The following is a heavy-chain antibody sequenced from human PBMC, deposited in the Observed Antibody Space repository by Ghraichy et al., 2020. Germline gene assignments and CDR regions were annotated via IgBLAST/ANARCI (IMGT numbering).Heavy chain of an antibody. CDR3: AREIAPTCIRKRGFDC. Sequence: GGSLRLSCAASGFTFRDYYMTWIRQAPGKGLEWVSYISDTSIYTRYADSVKGRFTISRDNAKDSLYLQLNSLRDEDTAVYFCAREIAPTCIRKRGFDCWGQGTLVTVSS. CDR1: GFTFRDYY. CDR2: ISDTSIYT. D-gene: IGHD6-13*01. V-gene: IGHV3-11*06. J-gene: IGHJ4*02.